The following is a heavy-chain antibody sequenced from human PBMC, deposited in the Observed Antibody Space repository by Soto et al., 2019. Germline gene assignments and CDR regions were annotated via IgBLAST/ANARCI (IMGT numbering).Heavy chain of an antibody. CDR1: GGSFSGYY. V-gene: IGHV4-34*01. J-gene: IGHJ4*02. CDR2: INHSGST. Sequence: SETLSLTCAVYGGSFSGYYWSWIRQPPGKGLEWIGEINHSGSTNYNPSLKSRVTISVDTSKNQFSLKLSSVTAADTAVYYCVGQTDLYGDPTERLDWGQGTLVTVSS. D-gene: IGHD4-17*01. CDR3: VGQTDLYGDPTERLD.